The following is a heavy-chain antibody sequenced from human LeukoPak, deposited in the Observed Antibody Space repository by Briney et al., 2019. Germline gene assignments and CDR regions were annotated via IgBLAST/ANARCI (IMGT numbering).Heavy chain of an antibody. V-gene: IGHV1-2*02. J-gene: IGHJ4*02. Sequence: PGASVKVSCKASGYTFTGYYMHWVRQAPGQGLEWMGWINPNSGGTNYAQKFQGRVTMTRDTSISTAYMELSRLRSDDTAVYYCARVPKAGAASAYFDYWGQGTLVTVSS. D-gene: IGHD6-13*01. CDR3: ARVPKAGAASAYFDY. CDR1: GYTFTGYY. CDR2: INPNSGGT.